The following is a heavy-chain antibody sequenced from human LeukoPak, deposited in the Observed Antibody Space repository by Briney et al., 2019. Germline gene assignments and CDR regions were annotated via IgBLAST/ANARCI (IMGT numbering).Heavy chain of an antibody. J-gene: IGHJ4*02. CDR2: INPSGGST. CDR3: ARDPPSNYGSGSYYPSYYFDY. CDR1: GYTFTSYY. D-gene: IGHD3-10*01. V-gene: IGHV1-46*01. Sequence: ASVKVSCKASGYTFTSYYMHWVRQAPGQGLEWMGIINPSGGSTSYAQKFQGRVTMTRDTSTSTVYMELSSLRSEDTAVYYCARDPPSNYGSGSYYPSYYFDYWGQGTLVTVSS.